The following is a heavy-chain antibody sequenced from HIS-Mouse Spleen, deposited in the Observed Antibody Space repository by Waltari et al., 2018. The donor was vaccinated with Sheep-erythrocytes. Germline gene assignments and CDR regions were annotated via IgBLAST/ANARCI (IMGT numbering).Heavy chain of an antibody. V-gene: IGHV4-34*01. J-gene: IGHJ3*02. CDR2: INHSGST. CDR3: ALSVDLAGAFDI. D-gene: IGHD6-19*01. CDR1: GGSFSGYY. Sequence: QVQLQQWGAGLLKPSETLSLTCAVYGGSFSGYYWSWIRQPPGKGLEWIGEINHSGSTNYYPSLKSRVTISVDTSKNQFSLKLSSVTAADTAVYYCALSVDLAGAFDIWGQGTMVTVSS.